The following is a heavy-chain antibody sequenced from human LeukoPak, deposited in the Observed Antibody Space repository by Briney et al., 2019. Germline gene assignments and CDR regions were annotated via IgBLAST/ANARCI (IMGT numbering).Heavy chain of an antibody. CDR3: ARTVRSGYYTVNNWFDP. J-gene: IGHJ5*02. CDR2: VNPNSGNT. Sequence: WASVTVSCKASGYTFTNYDINWVRQATGQGLEWMGWVNPNSGNTVYAQKFQGRVTITRNTSISTAYMELSSLRSEDTAVYYCARTVRSGYYTVNNWFDPWGQGTLVTVSS. V-gene: IGHV1-8*03. D-gene: IGHD3-3*01. CDR1: GYTFTNYD.